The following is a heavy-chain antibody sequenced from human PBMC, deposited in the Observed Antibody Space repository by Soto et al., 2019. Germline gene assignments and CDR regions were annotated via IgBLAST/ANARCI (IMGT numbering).Heavy chain of an antibody. CDR1: GGSISSGGDC. V-gene: IGHV4-30-2*01. CDR3: ARAPYYYDSSGYYYYFDY. D-gene: IGHD3-22*01. J-gene: IGHJ4*02. CDR2: IYHSGST. Sequence: SETLSLTCAVSGGSISSGGDCRSWIRQPPGKGLEWIGYIYHSGSTYYNPSLKSRVTISVDRSKNQFSLKLSSVTAADTAVYYCARAPYYYDSSGYYYYFDYWGQGTLVTVSS.